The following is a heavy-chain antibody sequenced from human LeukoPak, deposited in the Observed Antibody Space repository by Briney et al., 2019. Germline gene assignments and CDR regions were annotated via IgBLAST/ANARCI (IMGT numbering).Heavy chain of an antibody. Sequence: ASVKVSCKASGYTFTSYDINWVRQATGQGLEWMGWMNPNSGNTGYAQKFQGRVTITRNTSISTAYMELSSLRSEDTAVYYCARGRSGSFIFYYYYMDVWGKGTTVTVSS. CDR1: GYTFTSYD. D-gene: IGHD3-10*01. J-gene: IGHJ6*03. V-gene: IGHV1-8*03. CDR2: MNPNSGNT. CDR3: ARGRSGSFIFYYYYMDV.